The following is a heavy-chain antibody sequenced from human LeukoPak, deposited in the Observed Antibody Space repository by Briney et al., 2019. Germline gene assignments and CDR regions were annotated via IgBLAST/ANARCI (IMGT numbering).Heavy chain of an antibody. J-gene: IGHJ5*02. V-gene: IGHV4-34*01. D-gene: IGHD3-10*01. CDR2: INHSGST. Sequence: SETLSLTCAVYGGSFSGYYWSWIRQPPGKGLEWIGEINHSGSTNYNPSLKSRVTISVDTSKNQFSLKLSSVTAADTAVYYCATYAGVYYYGSGSYYNSWFDPWGQGTLVTVSS. CDR1: GGSFSGYY. CDR3: ATYAGVYYYGSGSYYNSWFDP.